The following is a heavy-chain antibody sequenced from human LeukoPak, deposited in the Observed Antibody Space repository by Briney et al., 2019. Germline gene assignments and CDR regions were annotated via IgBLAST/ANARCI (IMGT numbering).Heavy chain of an antibody. V-gene: IGHV1-2*02. CDR1: GYTFTGYY. CDR2: INPNSGGT. D-gene: IGHD1-7*01. Sequence: ASVKVSCKASGYTFTGYYMHWVRQAPGQGLEWMGWINPNSGGTNYAQKFQGRVTMTRDTSISTAYMELSRLRSDDTAVYYCARVPTGTGYYYYMDVWGKGTTVTVSS. J-gene: IGHJ6*03. CDR3: ARVPTGTGYYYYMDV.